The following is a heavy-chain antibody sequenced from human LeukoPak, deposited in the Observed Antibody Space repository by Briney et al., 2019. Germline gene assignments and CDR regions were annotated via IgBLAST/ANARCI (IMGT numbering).Heavy chain of an antibody. CDR2: IYYSGST. Sequence: SETLSFTCTVSGGSINNHYWSWIRQPPGKELEWLGYIYYSGSTQYNPSLKSRVTISVDTSKNQFSLKLSSVTAADTAVYYCARVMDHGYSDYWGQGTLVTVSS. CDR3: ARVMDHGYSDY. J-gene: IGHJ4*02. CDR1: GGSINNHY. V-gene: IGHV4-59*11. D-gene: IGHD3/OR15-3a*01.